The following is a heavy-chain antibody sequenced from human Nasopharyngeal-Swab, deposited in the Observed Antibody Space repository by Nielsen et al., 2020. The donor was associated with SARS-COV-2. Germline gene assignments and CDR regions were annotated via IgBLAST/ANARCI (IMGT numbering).Heavy chain of an antibody. CDR1: GYSFTSYW. V-gene: IGHV5-51*01. CDR2: IHPGYYDT. CDR3: TRSRSKYLDQRKAALDY. D-gene: IGHD2-2*01. Sequence: GESLNIPCKGSGYSFTSYWIGWVRQMPGKGLEWVGIIHPGYYDTRYSPSFQGQVTISADKSISTAYLQWSSLKASDPAMYYCTRSRSKYLDQRKAALDYWGQGTLVTVSS. J-gene: IGHJ4*02.